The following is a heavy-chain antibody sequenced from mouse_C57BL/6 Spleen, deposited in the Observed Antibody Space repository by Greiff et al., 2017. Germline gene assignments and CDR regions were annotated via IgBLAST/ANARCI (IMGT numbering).Heavy chain of an antibody. Sequence: QVQLKQSGPGLVQPSQSLSITCTVSGFSLTSYGVHWVRQSPGKGLEWLGVIWSGGSTDYNAAFISRLSISKDNSKSQVFFKMNSLQADDTAIYYCARGGLYYSNYGYAMDYWGQGTSVTVSS. CDR1: GFSLTSYG. CDR2: IWSGGST. D-gene: IGHD2-5*01. J-gene: IGHJ4*01. CDR3: ARGGLYYSNYGYAMDY. V-gene: IGHV2-2*01.